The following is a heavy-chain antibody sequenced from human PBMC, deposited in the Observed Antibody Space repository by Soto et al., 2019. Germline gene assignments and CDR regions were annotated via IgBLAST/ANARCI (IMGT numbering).Heavy chain of an antibody. CDR1: GFRFNNFW. D-gene: IGHD2-2*01. Sequence: GGSLRLSCAAAGFRFNNFWMHWVRQAPGKGLEWVAVISYDGSNKYYADSVKGRFTISRDNSKNTLYLQMNSLRAEDTAVYYCARGGVVDYNWFDPWGQGTLVTVSS. J-gene: IGHJ5*02. CDR2: ISYDGSNK. CDR3: ARGGVVDYNWFDP. V-gene: IGHV3-30-3*01.